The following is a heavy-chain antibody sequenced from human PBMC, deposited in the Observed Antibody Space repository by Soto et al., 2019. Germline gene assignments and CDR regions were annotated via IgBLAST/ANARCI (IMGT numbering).Heavy chain of an antibody. Sequence: SVKVSCKTSGGTVSRAAISWVRQAPGQGLEWMGGIIPFLGTTNYTQKFQGRLTITADESTTTVYMDLTSLRTDDTAVYYCAKDMSLEYWGQGTLVTVSS. D-gene: IGHD1-1*01. CDR1: GGTVSRAA. CDR2: IIPFLGTT. J-gene: IGHJ1*01. CDR3: AKDMSLEY. V-gene: IGHV1-69*13.